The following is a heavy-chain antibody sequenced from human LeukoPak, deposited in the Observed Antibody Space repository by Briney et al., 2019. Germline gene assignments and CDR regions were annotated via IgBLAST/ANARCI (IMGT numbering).Heavy chain of an antibody. V-gene: IGHV4-34*01. D-gene: IGHD3-10*01. CDR2: INHSGST. CDR3: ARFMVRGRYYYYYMDV. J-gene: IGHJ6*03. Sequence: SETLSLTCAVYGGSFSGCYWSWIRQPPGKGLEWIGEINHSGSTNYNPSLKSRVTISVDTSKNQFSLKLSSVTAADTAVYYCARFMVRGRYYYYYMDVWGKGTTVTVSS. CDR1: GGSFSGCY.